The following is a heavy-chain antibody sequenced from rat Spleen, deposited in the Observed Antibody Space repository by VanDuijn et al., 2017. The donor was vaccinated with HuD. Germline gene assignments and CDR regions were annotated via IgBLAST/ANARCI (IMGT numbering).Heavy chain of an antibody. V-gene: IGHV5-7*01. J-gene: IGHJ2*01. CDR1: GFTFSDYA. D-gene: IGHD4-4*01. CDR2: IIYDGSST. Sequence: EVQLVESGGGLVQPGRSLKLSCAASGFTFSDYAMAWVRQAPKKGLEWVATIIYDGSSTYYRDSMKGRFTISRDNAKNTLYLQVDSLRSEDTATYYCAQWNSKYFTYWGQGVMVTVSS. CDR3: AQWNSKYFTY.